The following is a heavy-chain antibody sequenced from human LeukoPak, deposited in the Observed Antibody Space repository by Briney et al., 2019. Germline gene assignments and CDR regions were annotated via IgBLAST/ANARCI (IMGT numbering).Heavy chain of an antibody. D-gene: IGHD4-17*01. CDR2: FDPEDGET. CDR1: GYTLTELS. Sequence: ASVKVSCKVSGYTLTELSMHWVRQAPGKGLEWMGGFDPEDGETIYAQKSQGRVTMTEDTPTDTAYMELSSLRSEDTAVYYCATATRYGDDYFDYCGQGTLVSVSS. V-gene: IGHV1-24*01. CDR3: ATATRYGDDYFDY. J-gene: IGHJ4*02.